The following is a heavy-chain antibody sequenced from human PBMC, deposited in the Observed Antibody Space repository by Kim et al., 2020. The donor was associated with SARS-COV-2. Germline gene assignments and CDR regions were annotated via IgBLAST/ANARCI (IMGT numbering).Heavy chain of an antibody. CDR1: GGSFSGYY. J-gene: IGHJ6*03. Sequence: SETLSLTCAVYGGSFSGYYWSWIRQPPGKGLEWIGEINHSGSTNYNPSLKSRVTISVDTSKNQFSLKLSSVTAADTAVYYCARGRLQSYYYYYYMDVWGKGTTVTVSS. CDR2: INHSGST. D-gene: IGHD4-4*01. CDR3: ARGRLQSYYYYYYMDV. V-gene: IGHV4-34*01.